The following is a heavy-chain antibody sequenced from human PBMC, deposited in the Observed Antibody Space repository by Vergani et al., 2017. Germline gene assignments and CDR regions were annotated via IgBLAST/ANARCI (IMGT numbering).Heavy chain of an antibody. CDR1: GYTFTSYA. V-gene: IGHV1-3*01. CDR2: INAGNGNT. D-gene: IGHD3-10*01. CDR3: ARAGLWFGEFDFDY. Sequence: QVQLVQSGSELKKPGASVKVSCKASGYTFTSYAMHWVRQAPGQRLEWMGWINAGNGNTKYSQKFQGRVTITRDTSASTAYMELSSLRSEDTAVYYCARAGLWFGEFDFDYWGQGTLVTVSS. J-gene: IGHJ4*02.